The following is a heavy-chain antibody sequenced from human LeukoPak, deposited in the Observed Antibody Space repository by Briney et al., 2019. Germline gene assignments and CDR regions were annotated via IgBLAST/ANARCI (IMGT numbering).Heavy chain of an antibody. D-gene: IGHD6-13*01. V-gene: IGHV3-11*06. J-gene: IGHJ4*02. CDR1: GFTFSDYY. CDR2: ISGSSSYT. Sequence: PGGSLRLSCAASGFTFSDYYMNWIRQAPGKGLEWVSYISGSSSYTNYADSVKGRFTISRDNAKNSLYLQMNSLRAEDTAVYYCARVNGAGSSIAAAGTGFDYWGQGTLVTVSS. CDR3: ARVNGAGSSIAAAGTGFDY.